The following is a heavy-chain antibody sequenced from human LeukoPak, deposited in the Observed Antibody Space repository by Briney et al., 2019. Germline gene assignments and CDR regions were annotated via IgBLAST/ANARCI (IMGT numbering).Heavy chain of an antibody. D-gene: IGHD6-6*01. CDR2: IIPIFGTA. CDR1: GGTFSSYA. V-gene: IGHV1-69*13. CDR3: AREATLEYSSSSGRSPVDY. J-gene: IGHJ4*02. Sequence: SVKVSCKASGGTFSSYAISWVRQAPGQGLEWTGGIIPIFGTANYAQKFQGRVTITADESTSTAYMELSSLRSEDTAVYYCAREATLEYSSSSGRSPVDYWGQGTLVTVSS.